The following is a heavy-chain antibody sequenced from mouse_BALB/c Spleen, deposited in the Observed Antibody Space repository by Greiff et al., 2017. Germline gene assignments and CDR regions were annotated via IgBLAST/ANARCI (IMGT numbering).Heavy chain of an antibody. J-gene: IGHJ4*01. D-gene: IGHD2-1*01. Sequence: VQLKESGAELVRSGASVKLSCTASGFNIKDYYMHWVKQRPEQGLEWIGWIDPENGDTEYAPKFQGKATMTADTSSNTAYLQLSSLTSEDTAVYYCNARRGNCLYAMDYWGQGTSVTVSS. CDR2: IDPENGDT. CDR3: NARRGNCLYAMDY. CDR1: GFNIKDYY. V-gene: IGHV14-4*02.